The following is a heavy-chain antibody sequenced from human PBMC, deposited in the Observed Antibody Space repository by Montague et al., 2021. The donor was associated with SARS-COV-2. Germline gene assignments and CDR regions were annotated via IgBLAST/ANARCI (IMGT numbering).Heavy chain of an antibody. Sequence: SLRLSCAASGFTFSSYAMSWVRQAPGKGLEWVSAISGSGGSTYYADSVKGRFTISRDNSKDTLYLQMNSLRAEDTAVYYCAYLWVIEEVTIFGVVTTHNWFDPWGQGTLVTVSS. D-gene: IGHD3-3*01. CDR3: AYLWVIEEVTIFGVVTTHNWFDP. CDR2: ISGSGGST. V-gene: IGHV3-23*01. J-gene: IGHJ5*02. CDR1: GFTFSSYA.